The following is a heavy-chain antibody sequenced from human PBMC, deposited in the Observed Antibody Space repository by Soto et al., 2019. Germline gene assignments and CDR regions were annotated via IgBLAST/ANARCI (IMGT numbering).Heavy chain of an antibody. CDR3: AREAPTHSSSWYGGYYFDY. Sequence: QVQLVQSGAEVKKPGASVKVSCKASGYTFTGYYMHWVRQAPGQGLEWMGWINPNSGGTNYAQKFQGWVTMTRDTSISTAYMELSRLRSDDTAVYYCAREAPTHSSSWYGGYYFDYWGQGTLVTVSS. J-gene: IGHJ4*02. V-gene: IGHV1-2*04. CDR1: GYTFTGYY. D-gene: IGHD6-13*01. CDR2: INPNSGGT.